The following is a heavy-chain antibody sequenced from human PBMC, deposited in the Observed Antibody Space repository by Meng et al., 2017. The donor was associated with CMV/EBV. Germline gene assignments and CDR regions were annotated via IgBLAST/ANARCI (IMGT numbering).Heavy chain of an antibody. V-gene: IGHV3-30*02. J-gene: IGHJ4*02. Sequence: GESLKISCAASGFTFSSYGMHWVRQAPGKGLEWVAFIRYDGSNKYYTDSVKGRFTISRDNSKNTLYLQMNSLSAEDTAVYYCAKDRGVGYQLLYYFDYWGQGTLVTVSS. CDR1: GFTFSSYG. CDR2: IRYDGSNK. CDR3: AKDRGVGYQLLYYFDY. D-gene: IGHD2-2*01.